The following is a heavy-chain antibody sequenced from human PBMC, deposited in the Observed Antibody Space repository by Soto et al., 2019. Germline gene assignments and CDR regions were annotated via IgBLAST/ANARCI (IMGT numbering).Heavy chain of an antibody. V-gene: IGHV1-69*13. CDR3: AREILTGYSPYYGMDV. J-gene: IGHJ6*02. Sequence: SVKVSCKASGGTFSSYAISWVRQAPGQGLEWMGGIIPIFGTANYAQKFQGRVTITADESTSTAYMGLSSLRSEDTAVYYCAREILTGYSPYYGMDVWGQGTTVTVSS. D-gene: IGHD3-9*01. CDR1: GGTFSSYA. CDR2: IIPIFGTA.